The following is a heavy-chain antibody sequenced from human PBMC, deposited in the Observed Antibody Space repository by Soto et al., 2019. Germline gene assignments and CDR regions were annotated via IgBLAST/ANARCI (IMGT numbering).Heavy chain of an antibody. CDR2: IYHTGIT. D-gene: IGHD2-21*01. J-gene: IGHJ4*02. CDR3: ATVPPRIVVVFGEFPT. V-gene: IGHV4-4*02. Sequence: QVQLKQSGPGLVRPSGTLSLTCTVSGTSISSTFWWAWVRQSPGKGLEWIGEIYHTGITKYNPSLKSRVSMSVDKANNQFSLELRSLTAADTAVYYCATVPPRIVVVFGEFPTWGQGALVTVSS. CDR1: GTSISSTFW.